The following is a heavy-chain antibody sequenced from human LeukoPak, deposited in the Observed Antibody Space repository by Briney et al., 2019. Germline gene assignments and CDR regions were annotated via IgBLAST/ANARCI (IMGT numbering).Heavy chain of an antibody. CDR3: ARAPASGYCSGNICYLGYYFDY. CDR1: GGSFSGYY. D-gene: IGHD2-15*01. V-gene: IGHV4-34*01. CDR2: IYHSGST. J-gene: IGHJ4*02. Sequence: SETLSLTCAVYGGSFSGYYWSWIRQPPGKGLEWIGSIYHSGSTYYNPSLKSRVTISVDTSKNQLSLELSSVTAADTAVYYCARAPASGYCSGNICYLGYYFDYWGQGTLVTVSS.